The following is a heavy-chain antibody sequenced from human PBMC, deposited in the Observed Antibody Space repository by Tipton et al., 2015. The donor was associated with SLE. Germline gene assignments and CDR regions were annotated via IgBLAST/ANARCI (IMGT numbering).Heavy chain of an antibody. CDR1: GYSISSGYY. CDR3: ARGIVVVVAATYYFDY. Sequence: TLSLTCAVSGYSISSGYYWGWIRQPPGKGLEWSGSIYHSGSTYYNPSLKSRVTISVETSKNQFSLKLSSVTAADTAVYYCARGIVVVVAATYYFDYWGQGTLVTVSS. D-gene: IGHD2-15*01. V-gene: IGHV4-38-2*01. CDR2: IYHSGST. J-gene: IGHJ4*02.